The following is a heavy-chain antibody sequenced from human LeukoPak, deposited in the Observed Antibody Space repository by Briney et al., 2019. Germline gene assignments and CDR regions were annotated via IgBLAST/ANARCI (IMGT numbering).Heavy chain of an antibody. Sequence: GGSLRLSCAASRFTFNTYAMSWVRPAPGKGLGWVSVIYSGGSTYYADSVKGRFTISRDNSKNTLYLQMNSLRAEDTAVYYCARIIKYSSSWYAVGWFDPWGQGTLVTVSS. CDR2: IYSGGST. CDR3: ARIIKYSSSWYAVGWFDP. V-gene: IGHV3-66*01. CDR1: RFTFNTYA. D-gene: IGHD6-13*01. J-gene: IGHJ5*02.